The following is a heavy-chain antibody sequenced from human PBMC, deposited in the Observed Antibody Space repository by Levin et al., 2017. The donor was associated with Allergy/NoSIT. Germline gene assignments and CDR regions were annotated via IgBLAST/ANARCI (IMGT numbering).Heavy chain of an antibody. CDR1: GFTFSDYY. V-gene: IGHV3-11*01. J-gene: IGHJ4*02. D-gene: IGHD2-15*01. CDR3: ARGPTTLLKCSGGACSVPDY. Sequence: GGSLRLSCAASGFTFSDYYMTWIRQAPGKGLEWVSYISGSGSTIYYADSVKGRFTISRDNAQNSLCLQMNNLRDEDTAVYYCARGPTTLLKCSGGACSVPDYWGQGTLVTVSS. CDR2: ISGSGSTI.